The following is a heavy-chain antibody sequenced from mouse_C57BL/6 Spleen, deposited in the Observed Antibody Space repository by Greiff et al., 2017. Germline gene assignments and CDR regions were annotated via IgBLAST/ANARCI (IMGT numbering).Heavy chain of an antibody. CDR2: IHPSDSDT. CDR3: AMGDCGYDEAWFAY. J-gene: IGHJ3*01. CDR1: GYTFTSYW. D-gene: IGHD2-2*01. V-gene: IGHV1-74*01. Sequence: QVQLQQPGAELVKPGASVKVSCKASGYTFTSYWMHWVKQRPGQGLEWIGRIHPSDSDTNYNQKFKGKATLTVDKSSSTAYMQLSSLTSEDSAVYYCAMGDCGYDEAWFAYWGQGTLVTVSA.